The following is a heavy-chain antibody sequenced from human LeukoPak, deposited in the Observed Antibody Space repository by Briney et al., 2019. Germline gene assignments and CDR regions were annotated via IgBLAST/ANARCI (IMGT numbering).Heavy chain of an antibody. CDR2: IKPDGDEK. CDR3: ARDHCSSTSCYLIAYAFDI. D-gene: IGHD2-2*01. Sequence: PGGSLRLSCAASGFTFSTYCMTWLRQTPGKGLEWVANIKPDGDEKYYVDSVKGRFTISRDNAKNSLYLQMNSLRAEDTAVYYCARDHCSSTSCYLIAYAFDIWGQGTMVTVSS. J-gene: IGHJ3*02. V-gene: IGHV3-7*01. CDR1: GFTFSTYC.